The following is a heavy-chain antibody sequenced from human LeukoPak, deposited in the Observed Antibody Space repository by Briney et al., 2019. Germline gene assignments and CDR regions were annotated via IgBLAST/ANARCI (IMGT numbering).Heavy chain of an antibody. V-gene: IGHV5-51*01. CDR1: GYSFTSYW. CDR3: ARRVRSGSYFYFDY. J-gene: IGHJ4*02. Sequence: GESLEISCKGSGYSFTSYWIGWVRPLPGKGLEWMGIIYPGDSDTRYSPSFQGQVTISADKSISTAYLQWSSLKASDTAMYYCARRVRSGSYFYFDYWGQGTLVTVSS. CDR2: IYPGDSDT. D-gene: IGHD1-26*01.